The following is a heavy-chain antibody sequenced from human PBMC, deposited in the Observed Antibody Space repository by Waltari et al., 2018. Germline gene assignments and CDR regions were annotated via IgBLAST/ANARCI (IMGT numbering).Heavy chain of an antibody. Sequence: EVQLVQSGAEVKKPGATVKISCKASGYTFTDYYLPWVQQAPDKGLEWMGRVDPEDGETIYAEKFQGRVTITADTSTDTAYMELSSLRSEDTAVYYCATLSLSSYGSGSYYAGQAFDIWGQGTMVTVSS. CDR1: GYTFTDYY. CDR2: VDPEDGET. CDR3: ATLSLSSYGSGSYYAGQAFDI. J-gene: IGHJ3*02. D-gene: IGHD3-10*01. V-gene: IGHV1-69-2*01.